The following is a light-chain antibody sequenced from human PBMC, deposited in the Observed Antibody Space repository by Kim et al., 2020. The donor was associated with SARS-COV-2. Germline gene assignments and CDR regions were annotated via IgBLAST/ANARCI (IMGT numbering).Light chain of an antibody. CDR3: QQLNSYPWT. Sequence: ASVGDRVTITCRDSQSISNHLAWYQQKAGTAPKLLIYAASTLQSGVPSRFSGSGSETDFTLTISSLQPEDFATYYCQQLNSYPWTFGQGTKVDIK. V-gene: IGKV1-9*01. J-gene: IGKJ1*01. CDR2: AAS. CDR1: QSISNH.